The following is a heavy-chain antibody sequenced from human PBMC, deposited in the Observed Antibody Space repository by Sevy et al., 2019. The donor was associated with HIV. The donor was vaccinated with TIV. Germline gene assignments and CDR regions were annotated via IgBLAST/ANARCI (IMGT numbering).Heavy chain of an antibody. J-gene: IGHJ6*02. CDR3: ARDLGYCSGASCPHYGMDV. D-gene: IGHD2-15*01. Sequence: GGSLRLSCAASGFTFSSYWMSWVRQAPGKGLEWVANIKQDGSDKYYVASVKGRFTISRDNAKNSLFLQMNSLRADDTAVYFCARDLGYCSGASCPHYGMDVWGQGTTVTVSS. V-gene: IGHV3-7*01. CDR1: GFTFSSYW. CDR2: IKQDGSDK.